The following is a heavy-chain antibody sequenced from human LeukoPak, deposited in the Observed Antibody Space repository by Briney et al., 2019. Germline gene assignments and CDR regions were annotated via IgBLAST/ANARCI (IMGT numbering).Heavy chain of an antibody. CDR1: GFTFGDYA. V-gene: IGHV3-49*04. Sequence: GGSLRLSCTASGFTFGDYAMSWVRQAPGKGLEWVGFIRSKRYDGATEHAASVKGRFTISRDDSKSVAYLHMNSLKTEDTAIYYCTRDILSGWYYFDFWGQGTLVTVSS. CDR2: IRSKRYDGAT. CDR3: TRDILSGWYYFDF. D-gene: IGHD6-19*01. J-gene: IGHJ4*02.